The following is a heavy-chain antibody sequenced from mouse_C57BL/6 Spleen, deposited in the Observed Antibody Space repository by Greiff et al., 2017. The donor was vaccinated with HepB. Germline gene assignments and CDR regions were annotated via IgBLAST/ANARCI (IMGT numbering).Heavy chain of an antibody. CDR2: IDPEDGET. J-gene: IGHJ1*03. V-gene: IGHV14-2*01. CDR3: ACYYYGSRSYWYFDV. D-gene: IGHD1-1*01. Sequence: EVQRVESGAELVKPGASVKLSCTASGFNIKDYYMHWVKQRTEQGLEWIGRIDPEDGETKYAPKFQGKATITADTSSNTAYLQLSSLTSEDTAVYYCACYYYGSRSYWYFDVWGTGTTVTVSS. CDR1: GFNIKDYY.